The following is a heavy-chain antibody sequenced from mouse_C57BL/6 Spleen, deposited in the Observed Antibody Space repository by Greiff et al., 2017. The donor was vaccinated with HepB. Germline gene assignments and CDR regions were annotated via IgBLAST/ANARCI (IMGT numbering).Heavy chain of an antibody. CDR3: VRSEGLRLYFDY. CDR1: GFSFNTYA. CDR2: IRSKSNNYAT. J-gene: IGHJ2*01. Sequence: EVQLQESGGGLVQPKGSLKLSCAASGFSFNTYAMNWVRQAPGKGLEWVARIRSKSNNYATYYADSVKDRFTISRDDSESMLYLQMNNLKTEDTAMYYCVRSEGLRLYFDYWGQGTTLTVSS. V-gene: IGHV10-1*01. D-gene: IGHD2-4*01.